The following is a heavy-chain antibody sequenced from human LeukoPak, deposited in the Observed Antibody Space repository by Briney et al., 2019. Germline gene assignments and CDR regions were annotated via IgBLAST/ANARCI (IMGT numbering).Heavy chain of an antibody. CDR3: ARDQNVDWRGYYYGMDV. Sequence: PSETLSLTCSVSGGSISTYYWSWIRQPPGKGLEWIGDIYYSGSTNYNPSLKSRVTIAVDTSKNQFSLKLNSVTAADTAVYYCARDQNVDWRGYYYGMDVWGQGTTVTVSS. CDR1: GGSISTYY. D-gene: IGHD3-3*01. J-gene: IGHJ6*02. V-gene: IGHV4-59*01. CDR2: IYYSGST.